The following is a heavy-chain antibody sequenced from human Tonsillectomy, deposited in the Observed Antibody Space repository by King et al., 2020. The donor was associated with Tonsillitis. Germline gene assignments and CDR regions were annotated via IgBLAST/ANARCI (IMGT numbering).Heavy chain of an antibody. Sequence: QLVQSGGVSVQPGRSLRLSCTASGFTFGDYAMNWVRQAPGKGLEWVGFIRSKAYGGTTEYAASVKGRFTIARDESKSIAYLQMNSLISEDTAVYYCNRGPGGLTKLNPGQDYWGQGTLVTVSS. CDR2: IRSKAYGGTT. V-gene: IGHV3-49*04. J-gene: IGHJ4*02. D-gene: IGHD3-10*01. CDR3: NRGPGGLTKLNPGQDY. CDR1: GFTFGDYA.